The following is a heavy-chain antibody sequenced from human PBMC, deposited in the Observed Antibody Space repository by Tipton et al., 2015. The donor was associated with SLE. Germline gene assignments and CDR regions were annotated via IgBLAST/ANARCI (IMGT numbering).Heavy chain of an antibody. Sequence: SLRLSCAASGFTFSSYAMHWVRQAPGKGLEWVAVISYDGSNKYYADSVKGRFTISRDNSKNTLYLQMNSLRAEDTAVYYCARDHGYSSGWYDYYYGMDVWGQGTTVTVSS. D-gene: IGHD6-19*01. CDR3: ARDHGYSSGWYDYYYGMDV. CDR1: GFTFSSYA. V-gene: IGHV3-30-3*01. J-gene: IGHJ6*02. CDR2: ISYDGSNK.